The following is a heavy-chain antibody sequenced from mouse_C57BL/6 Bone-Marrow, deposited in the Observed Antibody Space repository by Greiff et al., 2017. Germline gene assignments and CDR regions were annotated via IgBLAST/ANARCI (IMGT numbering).Heavy chain of an antibody. Sequence: EVQLVESGAGLVKPGGSLKLSCAASGFTFSSYAMSWVRQTPEKRLEWVAYISSGGDYIYYADTVKGRFTISRDNARNTLYLQMSSLKSEDTAMYYCTRIAGYSNYVFGYAMDYWGQGTSVTVSS. CDR1: GFTFSSYA. D-gene: IGHD2-5*01. V-gene: IGHV5-9-1*02. CDR2: ISSGGDYI. CDR3: TRIAGYSNYVFGYAMDY. J-gene: IGHJ4*01.